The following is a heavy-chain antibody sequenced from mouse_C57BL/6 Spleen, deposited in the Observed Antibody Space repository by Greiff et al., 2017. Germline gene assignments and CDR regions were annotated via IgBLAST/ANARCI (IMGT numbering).Heavy chain of an antibody. CDR2: ISSGGDYI. J-gene: IGHJ2*01. CDR1: GFTFSSYA. D-gene: IGHD1-1*01. Sequence: EVKLVESGEGLVKPGGSLKLSCAASGFTFSSYAMSWVRQTPEKRLEWVAYISSGGDYIYYADTVKGRFTISRDNARNTLYLQMSSLKSEDTAMYYCTRESDYYGSSFDYWGQGTTLTVSS. V-gene: IGHV5-9-1*02. CDR3: TRESDYYGSSFDY.